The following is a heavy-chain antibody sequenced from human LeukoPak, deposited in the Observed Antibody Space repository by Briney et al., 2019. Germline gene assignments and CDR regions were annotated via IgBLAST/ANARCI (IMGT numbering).Heavy chain of an antibody. CDR2: IYYSGST. D-gene: IGHD5-18*01. J-gene: IGHJ4*02. Sequence: SETLSLTCTVSGGSISSYYWSWIRQPPGKGLEWIGYIYYSGSTNYNPSLKSRVTISVDTSKNQFSLKLSSVTAADTAVYYCARDLRDSYGPPSGFDYWGQGTLVTVSS. CDR3: ARDLRDSYGPPSGFDY. V-gene: IGHV4-59*01. CDR1: GGSISSYY.